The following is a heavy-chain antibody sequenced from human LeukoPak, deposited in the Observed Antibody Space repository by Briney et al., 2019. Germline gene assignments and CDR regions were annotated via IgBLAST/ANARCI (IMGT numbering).Heavy chain of an antibody. CDR1: GFIFSNYG. CDR2: IRYDGGTK. Sequence: GGSLRLSRAASGFIFSNYGMHWVRQAPGKGLEWVTFIRYDGGTKYYADSVRGRFTISRDNSKNILYLQMDSLRREDTAVYYCAKDSYGSQNYYYFMDVWGKGNTVIVSS. V-gene: IGHV3-30*02. D-gene: IGHD5-18*01. J-gene: IGHJ6*03. CDR3: AKDSYGSQNYYYFMDV.